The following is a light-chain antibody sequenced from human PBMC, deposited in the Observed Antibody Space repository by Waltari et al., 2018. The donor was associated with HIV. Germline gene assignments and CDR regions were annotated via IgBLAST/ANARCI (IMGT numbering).Light chain of an antibody. CDR3: CAYAGSTTYVI. Sequence: QSALTQPASVSGSPGQSITISCTGTSSDVGGYNLVSWYQQHPGKAPKLMIYEVSKRPSGVSNRFSGSKSGNAASLTISGLQADDEADYYCCAYAGSTTYVIFGGGTKLTVL. CDR2: EVS. V-gene: IGLV2-23*02. J-gene: IGLJ2*01. CDR1: SSDVGGYNL.